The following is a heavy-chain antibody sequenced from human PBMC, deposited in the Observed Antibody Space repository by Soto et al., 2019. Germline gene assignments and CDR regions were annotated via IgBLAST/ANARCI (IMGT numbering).Heavy chain of an antibody. J-gene: IGHJ5*02. CDR1: GGSFSGYD. Sequence: SETLGLTCGVDGGSFSGYDWSWMRQPPGKGLEWIGEINHSGSTKYNRSHKSRVTISVDASKNQFSLKLSSVTAADRVVYYCARNTHAGFTHSCHPWGTGPLVTVS. CDR3: ARNTHAGFTHSCHP. D-gene: IGHD2-15*01. CDR2: INHSGST. V-gene: IGHV4-34*01.